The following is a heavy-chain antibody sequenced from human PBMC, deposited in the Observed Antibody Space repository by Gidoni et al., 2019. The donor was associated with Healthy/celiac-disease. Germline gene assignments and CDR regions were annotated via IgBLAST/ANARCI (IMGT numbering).Heavy chain of an antibody. CDR1: GFTFGSYA. CDR2: ISGSGGST. V-gene: IGHV3-23*01. CDR3: AKDWSSSGFRNWFYP. D-gene: IGHD6-13*01. Sequence: EVQLLESGGGLVQPGGSLRLSCGASGFTFGSYAMSWVRQAPGKGLEWVSAISGSGGSTYYADSVKGRFTISRDNSKNTLYLQMNRLRAEDTAVYYCAKDWSSSGFRNWFYPWGQGTLVTVSS. J-gene: IGHJ5*02.